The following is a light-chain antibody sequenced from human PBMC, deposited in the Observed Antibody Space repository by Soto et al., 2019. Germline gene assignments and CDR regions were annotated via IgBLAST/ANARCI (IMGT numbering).Light chain of an antibody. Sequence: QSVLTQPPSVSGAPGQRVTISCTGSSSNIGAGYDVHSYQQLPGTAPKLLIYGNSNRPSGVPDRFSGSKSGTSASLAITGLQAEDEADYYCQSYDSSLSGSGVFGGGTKLTVL. CDR3: QSYDSSLSGSGV. CDR2: GNS. J-gene: IGLJ2*01. CDR1: SSNIGAGYD. V-gene: IGLV1-40*01.